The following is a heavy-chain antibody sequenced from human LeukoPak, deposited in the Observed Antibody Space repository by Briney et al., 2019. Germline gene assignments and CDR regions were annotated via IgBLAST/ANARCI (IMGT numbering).Heavy chain of an antibody. V-gene: IGHV4-34*01. CDR1: GGSFSGYY. CDR3: ARLYSVVVPTAIMGYFDY. CDR2: INHSGST. Sequence: PSETLSLTCAVYGGSFSGYYWSWIRQPPGKGLEWIGEINHSGSTNYNPSFKSRVTISVDTSKNQFSLKLSSVTAADTAVYYCARLYSVVVPTAIMGYFDYWGQGTLVTVSS. D-gene: IGHD2-2*02. J-gene: IGHJ4*02.